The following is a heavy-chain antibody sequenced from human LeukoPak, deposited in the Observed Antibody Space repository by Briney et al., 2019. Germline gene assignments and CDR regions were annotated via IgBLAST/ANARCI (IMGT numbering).Heavy chain of an antibody. CDR3: AKSPYCGGDCAATVIDY. CDR1: GFTFSSYG. J-gene: IGHJ4*02. V-gene: IGHV3-23*01. CDR2: ISGSGGST. Sequence: GGSLRLSCAASGFTFSSYGMSWVRQAPGKGLEWVSAISGSGGSTYYADSVKGRFTISRDNSKNTLYLQMNRLRAEDTAVYYCAKSPYCGGDCAATVIDYWGQGTLVTVSS. D-gene: IGHD2-21*02.